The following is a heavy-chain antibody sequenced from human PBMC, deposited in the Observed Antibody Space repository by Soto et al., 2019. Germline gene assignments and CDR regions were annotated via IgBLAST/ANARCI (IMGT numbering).Heavy chain of an antibody. CDR3: AKGRTKNSNGAIWGLTWIQLFGATDY. CDR2: ISYDGSNK. V-gene: IGHV3-30*18. Sequence: QVQLVESGGGVVQPGRSLRLSCAASGFTFSSYGMHWVRQAPGKGLEWVAVISYDGSNKYYADSVKGRFTISRDNSKNTLYLQMNSLRAEDTAVYYCAKGRTKNSNGAIWGLTWIQLFGATDYWGQGTLVTVSS. J-gene: IGHJ4*02. CDR1: GFTFSSYG. D-gene: IGHD5-18*01.